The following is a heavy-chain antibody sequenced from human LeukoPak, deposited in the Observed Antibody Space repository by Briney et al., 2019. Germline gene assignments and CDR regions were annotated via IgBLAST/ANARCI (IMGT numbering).Heavy chain of an antibody. CDR1: GFTFTTYS. CDR3: IRELYNYGMDV. J-gene: IGHJ6*02. V-gene: IGHV3-30-3*01. Sequence: GGSLRLSCAASGFTFTTYSMHWVRQAPGKGLEWVAAISNDGDKKYYADSVKGQFTISRDNSKNTLYLQMNDLRAEDTAVYYCIRELYNYGMDVWGQGTTVTVSS. CDR2: ISNDGDKK.